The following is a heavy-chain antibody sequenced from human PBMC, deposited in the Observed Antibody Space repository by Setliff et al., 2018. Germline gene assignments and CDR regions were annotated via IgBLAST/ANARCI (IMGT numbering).Heavy chain of an antibody. J-gene: IGHJ2*01. CDR3: TRDKEEMVLDL. Sequence: GGSLSLSCAAPELIFSHTWLNWVRQAPGQGLERVGRMKGQTDSGTTDYAASVKGRFSISRDDSKNTVYLQMNSLKTEDTAVYYCTRDKEEMVLDLWGRGTLVTVSS. D-gene: IGHD2-8*01. CDR2: MKGQTDSGTT. CDR1: ELIFSHTW. V-gene: IGHV3-15*01.